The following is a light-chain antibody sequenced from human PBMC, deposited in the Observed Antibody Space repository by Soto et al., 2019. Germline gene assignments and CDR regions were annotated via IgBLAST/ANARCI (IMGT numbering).Light chain of an antibody. CDR3: QQYYTTPIT. J-gene: IGKJ5*01. Sequence: DIVMTQSPDSLAVSLGERATINCESSQSVLYNSNNKNYLAWYQQKPGQPPKLLIYWASTRESGVPDRFSGSGSETDFTLTISSLQAEDVAVYYCQQYYTTPITFGQGTRLEIK. CDR2: WAS. CDR1: QSVLYNSNNKNY. V-gene: IGKV4-1*01.